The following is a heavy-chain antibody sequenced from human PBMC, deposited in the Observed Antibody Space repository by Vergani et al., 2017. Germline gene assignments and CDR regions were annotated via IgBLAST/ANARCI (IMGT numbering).Heavy chain of an antibody. J-gene: IGHJ6*02. V-gene: IGHV4-59*01. CDR2: SYYSGST. CDR1: GGSISSYY. Sequence: QVQLQESGPGLVKPSETLSLTCTVSGGSISSYYWSWIRQPPGKGLEWIGYSYYSGSTNYNPSLKSRVTISVDTSKNQFSLKLSSVTAADTAVYYCARDAGRDWYSNYYYGMDVWGQGTTVTVSS. D-gene: IGHD3/OR15-3a*01. CDR3: ARDAGRDWYSNYYYGMDV.